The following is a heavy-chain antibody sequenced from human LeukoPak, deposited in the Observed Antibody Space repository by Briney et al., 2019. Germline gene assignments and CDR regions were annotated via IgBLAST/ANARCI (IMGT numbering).Heavy chain of an antibody. V-gene: IGHV4-34*01. CDR1: GGSFSGYY. CDR2: INHSGST. Sequence: SETLSLTCAVYGGSFSGYYRSWIRQPPGKGLEWIGEINHSGSTNYNPPLKSRVTISVDTSKNQFSLKLSSVTAADTAVYYCWYYYDSSGSTPNDYWGQGTLVTVSS. D-gene: IGHD3-22*01. CDR3: WYYYDSSGSTPNDY. J-gene: IGHJ4*02.